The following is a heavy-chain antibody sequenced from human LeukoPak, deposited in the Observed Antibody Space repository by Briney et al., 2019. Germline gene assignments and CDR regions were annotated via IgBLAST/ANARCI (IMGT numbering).Heavy chain of an antibody. CDR1: GYTFTNYD. Sequence: GASVKFSCKASGYTFTNYDINWVRQATGQGLEWMGWMNPKSGNTGYAQKVQGRVTITRDTSTTTAYMELSSLGSEDTAVYYCARSIAARYDAFDIWGQGTMVTVSS. D-gene: IGHD6-6*01. CDR3: ARSIAARYDAFDI. J-gene: IGHJ3*02. CDR2: MNPKSGNT. V-gene: IGHV1-8*03.